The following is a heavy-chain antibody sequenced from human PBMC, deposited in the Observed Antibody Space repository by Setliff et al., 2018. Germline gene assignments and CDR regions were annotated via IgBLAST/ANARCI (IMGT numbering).Heavy chain of an antibody. Sequence: SETLSLTCAAYGGTFSDYYWTWIRQPPGKGLEWIGEINHRGSTNYNPSLKSRATISIDTSKDQFSLKLISMSAADTAVYFCARGRNIAARLLDSWGRGAQVTV. D-gene: IGHD6-6*01. CDR3: ARGRNIAARLLDS. CDR2: INHRGST. CDR1: GGTFSDYY. V-gene: IGHV4-34*01. J-gene: IGHJ4*02.